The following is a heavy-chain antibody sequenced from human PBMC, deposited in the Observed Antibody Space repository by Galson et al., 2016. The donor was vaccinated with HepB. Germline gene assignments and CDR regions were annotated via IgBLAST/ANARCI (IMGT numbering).Heavy chain of an antibody. CDR2: TKIKDYGGST. Sequence: SLRLSCAGSEFTFGDYTMTWYRQAPGKGLEWIAFTKIKDYGGSTYYAASVKGRFTISRDDSKSIAYLQMNSLKTEDTAVYYCQGWTGRGVDYWGLGALVTVSS. J-gene: IGHJ4*02. CDR3: QGWTGRGVDY. D-gene: IGHD3/OR15-3a*01. CDR1: EFTFGDYT. V-gene: IGHV3-49*03.